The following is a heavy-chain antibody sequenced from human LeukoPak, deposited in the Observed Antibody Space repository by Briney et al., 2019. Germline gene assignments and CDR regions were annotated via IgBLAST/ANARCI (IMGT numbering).Heavy chain of an antibody. CDR1: GYTFTSYY. D-gene: IGHD3-22*01. J-gene: IGHJ4*02. Sequence: ASVKVSCKASGYTFTSYYIHWVRQAPGQGLAWMGVINPSGGATNYAQKFQGRVTMTRDTSTSTVYMELSSLRSEDTAVYFCVRIDSTDYYTGYWGQGTLVTVSS. CDR2: INPSGGAT. V-gene: IGHV1-46*01. CDR3: VRIDSTDYYTGY.